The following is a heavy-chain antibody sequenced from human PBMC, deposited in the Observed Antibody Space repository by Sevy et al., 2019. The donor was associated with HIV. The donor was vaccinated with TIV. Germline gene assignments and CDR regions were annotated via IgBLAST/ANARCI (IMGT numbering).Heavy chain of an antibody. J-gene: IGHJ6*03. D-gene: IGHD6-13*01. V-gene: IGHV4-59*01. CDR3: ARDSPIAAAGKDYYYYMDV. CDR2: IYYSGST. Sequence: SETLSLTCTVSGGSISSYYWSWIRQPPGKGLEWIGYIYYSGSTNYNPSLKSRVTISVDTSKNQFSLKLSSVTAADTAVYYCARDSPIAAAGKDYYYYMDVWGKGTTFTVSS. CDR1: GGSISSYY.